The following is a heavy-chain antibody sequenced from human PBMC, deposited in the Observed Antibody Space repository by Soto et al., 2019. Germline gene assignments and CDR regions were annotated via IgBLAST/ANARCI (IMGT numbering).Heavy chain of an antibody. CDR3: ARVGSYHSTAFDI. D-gene: IGHD3-10*01. CDR1: GGSISSGGYY. J-gene: IGHJ3*02. Sequence: QVQLQESGPGLVKPSQTLSLTCTVSGGSISSGGYYWSRIRQHPGKGLEWIGNSYYSGSTYYNPSLKSRVTISVDTSKNQFSLKLSSVTAADTAVYYCARVGSYHSTAFDIWGQGTMVTVSS. V-gene: IGHV4-31*03. CDR2: SYYSGST.